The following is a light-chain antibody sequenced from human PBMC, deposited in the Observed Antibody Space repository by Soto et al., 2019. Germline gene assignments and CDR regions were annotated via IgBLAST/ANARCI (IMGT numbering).Light chain of an antibody. CDR2: EVS. Sequence: QSALTQPPSASGSPGQSVTISCTGTSSDVGDYKFVSWYQQHPGKAPKLLIYEVSRRPSGVPDRFSGSKSGNTASLTVSGLQAEDEADYYCSSYAGNNNVVFGGWTQLTVL. CDR3: SSYAGNNNVV. CDR1: SSDVGDYKF. V-gene: IGLV2-8*01. J-gene: IGLJ2*01.